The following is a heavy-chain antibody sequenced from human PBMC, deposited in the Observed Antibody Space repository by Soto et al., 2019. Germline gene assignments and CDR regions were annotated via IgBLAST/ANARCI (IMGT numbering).Heavy chain of an antibody. CDR1: GGTFSSHA. CDR3: ARDRIYYFDY. V-gene: IGHV1-69*01. CDR2: IIPILGTA. Sequence: QVQLVQSGAEVKKPGSSVKVSCKASGGTFSSHAISWVRQAPGQGLEWMGGIIPILGTANYAQKFQGRVTITADDSTSTASMELSSLRSEDTAVYDCARDRIYYFDYWGQGTLVTVSS. D-gene: IGHD4-17*01. J-gene: IGHJ4*02.